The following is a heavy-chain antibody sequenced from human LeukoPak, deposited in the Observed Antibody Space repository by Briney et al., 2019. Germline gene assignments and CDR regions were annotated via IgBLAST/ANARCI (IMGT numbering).Heavy chain of an antibody. Sequence: GGSLRLSCAASGVIFNTYSMNWVRQAPGKGLEWVSSISSSSNYIYYADSVRGRFSISRDNAKHSLYLQMNSLRAEDTAVYYCATSSRDGYTDWGQGTLVTVSS. CDR2: ISSSSNYI. V-gene: IGHV3-21*01. CDR1: GVIFNTYS. CDR3: ATSSRDGYTD. D-gene: IGHD5-24*01. J-gene: IGHJ4*02.